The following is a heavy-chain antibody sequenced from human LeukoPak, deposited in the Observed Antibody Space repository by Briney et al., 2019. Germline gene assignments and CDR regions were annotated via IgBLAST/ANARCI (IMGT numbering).Heavy chain of an antibody. V-gene: IGHV1-24*01. CDR1: GYTLTELS. J-gene: IGHJ4*02. Sequence: ASVKVSCKVSGYTLTELSMHWVRQAPGKGLEWMGGFDPEDGETIYAQKFQGRVTMTEDTSTDTAYMELSSLRSEDTAVYYCASPYCSSTSCSQGLDYWGQGTLVTVSS. D-gene: IGHD2-2*01. CDR2: FDPEDGET. CDR3: ASPYCSSTSCSQGLDY.